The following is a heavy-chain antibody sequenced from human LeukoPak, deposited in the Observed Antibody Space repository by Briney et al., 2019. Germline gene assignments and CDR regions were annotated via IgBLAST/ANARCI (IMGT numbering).Heavy chain of an antibody. J-gene: IGHJ4*02. CDR2: ISSSSTYI. CDR3: ARAPPCNWNDFHDF. CDR1: GFAFSSYN. D-gene: IGHD1-20*01. V-gene: IGHV3-21*01. Sequence: GGSLRLSCAASGFAFSSYNMNWVRQAPGKGLEWVSSISSSSTYIYYADSVKGRFTISRDKAKNSLYRQVNSLIAEDTAVFYCARAPPCNWNDFHDFGGQGPLVTVSS.